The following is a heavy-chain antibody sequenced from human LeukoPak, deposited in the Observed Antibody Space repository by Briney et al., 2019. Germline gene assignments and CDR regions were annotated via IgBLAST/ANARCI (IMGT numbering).Heavy chain of an antibody. V-gene: IGHV4-4*02. J-gene: IGHJ5*02. CDR3: ARQVREQWLARFDP. Sequence: PSGTLSLTCGVSGGSITSTNYWTWVRQPPGKGLEWIGEVNLQGSTNYNPSLMGRVAISVDTSKNQFSLKLSSVTAADTAVYYCARQVREQWLARFDPWGQGTLVTVSS. CDR1: GGSITSTNY. CDR2: VNLQGST. D-gene: IGHD6-19*01.